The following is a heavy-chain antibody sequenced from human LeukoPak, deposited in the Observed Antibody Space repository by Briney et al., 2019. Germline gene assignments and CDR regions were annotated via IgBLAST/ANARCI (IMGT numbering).Heavy chain of an antibody. CDR3: AKGTLGSCIGPRCYPLDS. Sequence: GGSLRLSCAASGFTFSSYAMNWVRQAPKKGLEWISILTNNGANTWYADSVKGRFTISRDNSKNTLYLQMNSLRAEDTAIYYCAKGTLGSCIGPRCYPLDSWGQGTLVTVSS. CDR2: LTNNGANT. J-gene: IGHJ4*02. V-gene: IGHV3-23*01. CDR1: GFTFSSYA. D-gene: IGHD2-15*01.